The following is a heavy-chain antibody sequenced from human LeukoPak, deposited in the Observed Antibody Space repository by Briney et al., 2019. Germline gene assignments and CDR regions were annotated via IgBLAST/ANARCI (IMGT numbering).Heavy chain of an antibody. CDR3: ARDEALDY. V-gene: IGHV3-30-3*01. J-gene: IGHJ4*02. CDR1: GFTFSSYA. Sequence: GGSLRLSCAASGFTFSSYAMHWVRQAPGKGLEWVAVISYDGSNKYYADSVKGRFTISRDNSKNTLYLQMNSLRAEDTAVYYCARDEALDYWGQGTLVTVSS. CDR2: ISYDGSNK.